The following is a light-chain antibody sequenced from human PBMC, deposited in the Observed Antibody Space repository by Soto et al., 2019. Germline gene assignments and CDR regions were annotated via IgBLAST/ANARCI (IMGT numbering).Light chain of an antibody. CDR3: ATWDDRLIGYD. CDR1: SSNIGSNT. Sequence: QSVLSQPPSASGNPGQSVTVSYSASSSNIGSNTVTLYQQLPGTPPILLLYSNNLRSSGVPDRFSGCRSGTSASLAIIGLRYEDEPDYYCATWDDRLIGYDFESGTNITVL. CDR2: SNN. J-gene: IGLJ1*01. V-gene: IGLV1-44*01.